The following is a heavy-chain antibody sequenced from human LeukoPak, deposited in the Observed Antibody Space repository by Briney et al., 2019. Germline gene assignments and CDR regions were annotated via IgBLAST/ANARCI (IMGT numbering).Heavy chain of an antibody. CDR3: AREQWGLVDH. V-gene: IGHV4-59*01. CDR2: IYDIGST. CDR1: GGSISSYY. D-gene: IGHD1-26*01. J-gene: IGHJ5*02. Sequence: SETLSLTCAVSGGSISSYYWSWIRQPPGKGLEWIGNIYDIGSTNHNPPLKSRVTISADTSKSQFSLRLSSVTAADTAVYYCAREQWGLVDHWGQGTLVIVSS.